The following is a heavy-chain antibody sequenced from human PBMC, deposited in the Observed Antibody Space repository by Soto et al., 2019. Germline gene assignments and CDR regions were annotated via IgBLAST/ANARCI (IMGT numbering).Heavy chain of an antibody. J-gene: IGHJ6*02. CDR3: ARGTGTTGLGYYGMDV. V-gene: IGHV1-69*01. D-gene: IGHD1-7*01. CDR2: LIPIFGTA. CDR1: GGTFSSYA. Sequence: QVQLVQSGAEVKKPGSSVKVSCKASGGTFSSYAISWVRQAPGQGLEWMGGLIPIFGTANYAQTFQGRVTITADESTSTAYMELSSLRSEDTAVYYCARGTGTTGLGYYGMDVWGQGTTVTVSS.